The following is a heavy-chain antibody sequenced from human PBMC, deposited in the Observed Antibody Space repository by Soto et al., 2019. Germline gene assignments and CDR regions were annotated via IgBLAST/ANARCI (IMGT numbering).Heavy chain of an antibody. V-gene: IGHV5-10-1*01. CDR1: GYMFTNYW. CDR3: ARQIYDSDTGPNFQYYFDS. Sequence: GESLKISCQGSGYMFTNYWINWVRQVSGGGLEWLGRIDPSDSYTKYNPSFQGHVTISADKSTSTAYLQWSSLRASDTAMYYCARQIYDSDTGPNFQYYFDSWGQGTPVTVSS. CDR2: IDPSDSYT. D-gene: IGHD3-22*01. J-gene: IGHJ4*02.